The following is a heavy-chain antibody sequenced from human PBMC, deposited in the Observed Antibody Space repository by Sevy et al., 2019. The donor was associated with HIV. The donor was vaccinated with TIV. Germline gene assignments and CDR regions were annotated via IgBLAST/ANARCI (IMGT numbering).Heavy chain of an antibody. CDR3: ARADFWSGYSMLLLDY. J-gene: IGHJ4*02. V-gene: IGHV3-21*01. Sequence: GGSLRLSCAASGFTFSSYSMNWVRQAPGKGLEWVSSISSSSSYIYYADSVKGRFTISRDNAKNSLYLQMNSLRAEDTAVYYCARADFWSGYSMLLLDYWGQGTLVTVSS. D-gene: IGHD3-3*01. CDR1: GFTFSSYS. CDR2: ISSSSSYI.